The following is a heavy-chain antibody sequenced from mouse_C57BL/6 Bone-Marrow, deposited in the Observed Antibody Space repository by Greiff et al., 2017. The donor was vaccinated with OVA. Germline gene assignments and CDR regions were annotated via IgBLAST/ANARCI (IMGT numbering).Heavy chain of an antibody. Sequence: VKLMESGPGLVQPSQSLSITCTVSGFSLTSYGVHWVRQSPGKGLEWLGVIWSGGSTDYNAAFISRLSISKDNSKSQVFFKMNSLQADDTAIYYCARKNSSGFLYAMDYWGQGTSVTVSS. J-gene: IGHJ4*01. CDR2: IWSGGST. D-gene: IGHD3-2*02. CDR1: GFSLTSYG. V-gene: IGHV2-2*01. CDR3: ARKNSSGFLYAMDY.